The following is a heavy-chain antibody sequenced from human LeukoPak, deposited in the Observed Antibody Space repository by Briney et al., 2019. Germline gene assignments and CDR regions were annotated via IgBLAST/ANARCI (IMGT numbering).Heavy chain of an antibody. CDR1: GGSFSGYY. J-gene: IGHJ6*02. CDR2: INHSGST. CDR3: ARLKYCSGGSCFHYYYYYGMDV. D-gene: IGHD2-15*01. Sequence: PSETLSLTCAVYGGSFSGYYWSWIRQPPGKGLEWIGEINHSGSTNYNPSLKSRVTISVDTSKNQFSLKLSSVTAADTAVYYCARLKYCSGGSCFHYYYYYGMDVWGQGTTVTVSS. V-gene: IGHV4-34*01.